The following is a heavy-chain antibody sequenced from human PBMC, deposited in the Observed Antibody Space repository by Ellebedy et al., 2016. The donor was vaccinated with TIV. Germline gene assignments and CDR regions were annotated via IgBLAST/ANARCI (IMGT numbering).Heavy chain of an antibody. CDR1: GYTFTSYY. CDR3: ARGYYDSTSGGFDP. V-gene: IGHV1-3*01. J-gene: IGHJ5*02. D-gene: IGHD3-22*01. Sequence: AASVKVSCKASGYTFTSYYMHWVRQAPGQRLEWMGWINAGNGNTEYSQKFQGRVTITRDTSASTAYMQLSSLRSEDTAVYYCARGYYDSTSGGFDPWGQGTLVTVSA. CDR2: INAGNGNT.